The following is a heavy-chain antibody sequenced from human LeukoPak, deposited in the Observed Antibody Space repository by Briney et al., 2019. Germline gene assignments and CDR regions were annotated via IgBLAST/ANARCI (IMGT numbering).Heavy chain of an antibody. CDR3: ARDSVEYGMDV. Sequence: GGSLRLSCAASGFTVSSNYMSWVRQAPGKGPEWVSVIYSGGSTYYADSVKGRFTISRDNSKNTLYLQMNSLRAEDTAVYYCARDSVEYGMDVWGQGTTVTVSS. CDR2: IYSGGST. J-gene: IGHJ6*02. CDR1: GFTVSSNY. D-gene: IGHD2-15*01. V-gene: IGHV3-66*01.